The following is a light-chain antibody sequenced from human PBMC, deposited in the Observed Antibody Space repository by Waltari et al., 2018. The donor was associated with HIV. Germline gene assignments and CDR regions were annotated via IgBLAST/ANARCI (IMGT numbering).Light chain of an antibody. V-gene: IGLV3-1*01. CDR2: QDS. Sequence: SYDLTQQPSVSVSPGQTASITCSGDKLGDKYACWYQQKPGQSPVLVIFQDSKRPAGFPARFSGSNSGNTAPLTSSVTQAMDEADYYCQAFDSSTVVFGGGTQLTVL. CDR3: QAFDSSTVV. J-gene: IGLJ2*01. CDR1: KLGDKY.